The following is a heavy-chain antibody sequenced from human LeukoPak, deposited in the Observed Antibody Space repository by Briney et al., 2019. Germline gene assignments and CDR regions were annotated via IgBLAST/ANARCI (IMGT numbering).Heavy chain of an antibody. CDR1: GGSFSGYY. CDR3: ARDRVAYSTSPMDY. D-gene: IGHD6-6*01. Sequence: PSETLSLTCAASGGSFSGYYWSWIRQPPGKGLEWIGEINHIGSTNYNPSLKSRVTISVDTSKNQFSLRLSSVTAADTAVYYCARDRVAYSTSPMDYWGQGTQVTVSS. J-gene: IGHJ4*02. CDR2: INHIGST. V-gene: IGHV4-34*01.